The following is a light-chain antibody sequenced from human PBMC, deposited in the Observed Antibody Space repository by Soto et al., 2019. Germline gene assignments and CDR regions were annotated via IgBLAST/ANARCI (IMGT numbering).Light chain of an antibody. CDR3: QQYNNWPLLT. Sequence: EIVMTQSPAPLSVSPGERATLSCRASQSVSSNLAWYQQKPGQAPRLLIYGASTRATGIPARFSGSWSGTEFTPTISSLQSEDFAVYYWQQYNNWPLLTFGGGTKVEIK. J-gene: IGKJ4*01. CDR2: GAS. V-gene: IGKV3-15*01. CDR1: QSVSSN.